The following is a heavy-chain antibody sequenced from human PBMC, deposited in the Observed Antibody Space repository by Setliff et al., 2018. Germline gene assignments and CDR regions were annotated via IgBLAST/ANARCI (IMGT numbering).Heavy chain of an antibody. J-gene: IGHJ5*01. V-gene: IGHV1-69*13. D-gene: IGHD6-13*01. Sequence: GASVKVSCKASGYTFTDFGINWVRQAPGQGLEWMGGIIPLFGTTKYAQKFQDRITMTADESATTAYMELTSLRSEDTAVYYCARALGGISAAGNNWLDSWGQGTLVTVSS. CDR2: IIPLFGTT. CDR1: GYTFTDFG. CDR3: ARALGGISAAGNNWLDS.